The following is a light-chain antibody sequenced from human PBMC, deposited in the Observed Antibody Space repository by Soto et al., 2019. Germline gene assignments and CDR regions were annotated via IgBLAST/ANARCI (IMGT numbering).Light chain of an antibody. J-gene: IGKJ1*01. CDR2: DAS. CDR3: QQYGASPRT. V-gene: IGKV3-20*01. CDR1: QSVSSSF. Sequence: EAVLTQAAATLSLSPGERASLSRSAGQSVSSSFLAWYQQTPGQAPRLLIYDASSRATGIPDRFSGSGSGTDFTLTISRLEPEDFAVYYCQQYGASPRTFGQGTKVDIK.